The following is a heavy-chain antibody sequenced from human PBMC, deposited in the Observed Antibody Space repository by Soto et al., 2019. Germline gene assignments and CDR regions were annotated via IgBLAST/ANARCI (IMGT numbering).Heavy chain of an antibody. J-gene: IGHJ4*02. D-gene: IGHD5-18*01. Sequence: LRLSCAASGFTFSSYAMSWVRQAPGKGLEWVSAISGSGGSTYYADSVKGRFTISRDNSKTTLYLQMNSLRAEDTAVYDCAKGGRRWIQIDLDYWGQGTLVTVSS. CDR3: AKGGRRWIQIDLDY. CDR1: GFTFSSYA. CDR2: ISGSGGST. V-gene: IGHV3-23*01.